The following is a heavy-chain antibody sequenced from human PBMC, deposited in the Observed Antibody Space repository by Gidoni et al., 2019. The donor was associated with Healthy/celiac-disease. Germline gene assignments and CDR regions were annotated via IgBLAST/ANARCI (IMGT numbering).Heavy chain of an antibody. CDR1: GGTFSSYA. J-gene: IGHJ3*02. CDR2: IIPIFGTA. CDR3: ARAGGSFYSGSYHDAFDI. Sequence: QVQLVQSGAEVKKPGSSVKVSCKASGGTFSSYAISWVRQAPGQGLEWMGGIIPIFGTANYAQKFQGRVTITADESTSTAYMELSSLRSEDTAVYYCARAGGSFYSGSYHDAFDIWGQGTMVTVSS. D-gene: IGHD1-26*01. V-gene: IGHV1-69*01.